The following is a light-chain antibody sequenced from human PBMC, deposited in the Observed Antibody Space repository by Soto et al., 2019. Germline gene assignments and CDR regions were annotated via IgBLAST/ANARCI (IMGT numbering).Light chain of an antibody. Sequence: IVLTQSPGTLSLSPGERATLSCRASQTISGSYLAWYQHKPGQAPRLLIHGASTRATGIPDRFSGSGSGTDFTLTISRLEPEDFGVYYCQHHGDSVYTFGQGNKLEIK. CDR2: GAS. V-gene: IGKV3-20*01. CDR1: QTISGSY. J-gene: IGKJ2*01. CDR3: QHHGDSVYT.